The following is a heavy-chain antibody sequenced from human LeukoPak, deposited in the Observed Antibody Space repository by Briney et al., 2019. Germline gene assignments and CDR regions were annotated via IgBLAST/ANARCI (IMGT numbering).Heavy chain of an antibody. CDR3: ARFRPYYDFWSGYSDY. CDR1: GYTFTSYG. Sequence: ASVKVSCKASGYTFTSYGISWVRQAPGQGLEWMGWISAYNGNTNYAQKLQGRVTMTTDTSTSTAYMELRSLRSDDTAVYYCARFRPYYDFWSGYSDYWGQGTLVTVSS. J-gene: IGHJ4*02. CDR2: ISAYNGNT. V-gene: IGHV1-18*01. D-gene: IGHD3-3*01.